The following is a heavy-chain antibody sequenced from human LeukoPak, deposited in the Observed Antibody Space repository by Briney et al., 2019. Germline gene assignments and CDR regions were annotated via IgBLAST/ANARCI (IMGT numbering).Heavy chain of an antibody. V-gene: IGHV1-46*01. J-gene: IGHJ4*02. CDR3: V. Sequence: ASVKVSCKEPGYIFTNHFVHWVGQAPGQGLQWMGIISPSGVTTTYAQKFVGRVTLTRDTSTSTVYLDLRSLESEDTALYFDVWGQGIQFTVSS. CDR2: ISPSGVTT. CDR1: GYIFTNHF.